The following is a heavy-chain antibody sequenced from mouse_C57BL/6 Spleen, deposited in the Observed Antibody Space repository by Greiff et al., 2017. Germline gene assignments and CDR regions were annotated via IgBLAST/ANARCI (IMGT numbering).Heavy chain of an antibody. J-gene: IGHJ4*01. CDR1: EFTFPSHA. Sequence: DVKLVESGGGLVKPGESLKLSCASSEFTFPSHAMSWVRQTPEKRLEWVATISDGGSYTYYPDTVKGRFTISRANAKKHLYLQMSHLKSEDTAMYYCAAVYYASFYSMDDWGQGTTVTVSS. CDR3: AAVYYASFYSMDD. V-gene: IGHV5-4*03. CDR2: ISDGGSYT. D-gene: IGHD1-1*01.